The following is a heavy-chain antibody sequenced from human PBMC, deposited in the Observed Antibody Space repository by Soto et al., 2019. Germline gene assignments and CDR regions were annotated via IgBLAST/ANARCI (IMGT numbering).Heavy chain of an antibody. V-gene: IGHV4-30-4*01. Sequence: SETLSLTCTVSVGSISSGNYYWSWIRQHPGKGLEWIGYIYYSGSTNYNPSLKSRVTISVDTSKNQFSLNLSSVTAADTAVYYCARASTYYYDSSGYGPLDYFDDWGQGTLVTVS. CDR3: ARASTYYYDSSGYGPLDYFDD. J-gene: IGHJ4*02. CDR2: IYYSGST. CDR1: VGSISSGNYY. D-gene: IGHD3-22*01.